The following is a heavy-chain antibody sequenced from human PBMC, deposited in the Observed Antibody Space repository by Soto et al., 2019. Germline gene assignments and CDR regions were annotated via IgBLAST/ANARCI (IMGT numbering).Heavy chain of an antibody. J-gene: IGHJ6*02. CDR3: ARSYYYDTSPYGMDV. CDR1: GASFSSYY. Sequence: QVQLRESGPGLVKPSETLSLTCTVSGASFSSYYWSWIRQPAGKGLEWIGRIYTSGSTNYNPSLKSRATMSEDTSKHQFSLKLSSVTAADTAVYYCARSYYYDTSPYGMDVWGQGTTVTV. V-gene: IGHV4-4*07. D-gene: IGHD3-22*01. CDR2: IYTSGST.